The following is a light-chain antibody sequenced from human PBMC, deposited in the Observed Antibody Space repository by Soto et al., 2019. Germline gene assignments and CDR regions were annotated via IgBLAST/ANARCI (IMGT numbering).Light chain of an antibody. CDR3: QQYDTSPWT. V-gene: IGKV3-20*01. J-gene: IGKJ1*01. CDR2: GAS. CDR1: QSVSSSY. Sequence: EIVLTQSPGTLSLSPGERATLSCRASQSVSSSYLAWYQQKPGQAPRLLIDGASNRATGIPARFSGSGSGTDFTLTISRLEPEDFAVYYCQQYDTSPWTFGQGTKVDIK.